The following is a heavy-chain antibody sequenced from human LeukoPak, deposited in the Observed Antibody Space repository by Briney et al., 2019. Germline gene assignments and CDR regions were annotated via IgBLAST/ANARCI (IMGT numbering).Heavy chain of an antibody. D-gene: IGHD2-2*01. V-gene: IGHV4-30-4*01. CDR1: GGSINSGDYY. CDR3: ARVGCSSTRCHEP. CDR2: IYYRGRT. Sequence: SQTLSLTCTVSGGSINSGDYYWSWIRQPPGKGLEWIGCIYYRGRTSYNPSLKSRVTISVDTSKSQFSLNLSSVTAADTAVYYCARVGCSSTRCHEPWGQGTLVTVSS. J-gene: IGHJ5*02.